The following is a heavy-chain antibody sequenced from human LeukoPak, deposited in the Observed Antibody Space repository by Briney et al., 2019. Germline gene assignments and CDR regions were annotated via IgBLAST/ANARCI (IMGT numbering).Heavy chain of an antibody. J-gene: IGHJ5*02. CDR3: ARDRRAVAGPRGWFDP. Sequence: KASETLSLTCTVSGGSIKSYYWSWIRQPPGKGLESIGYVSYGESTNYNPSLKSRVTMSLDTSKNQFSLKLSSVTAADTAVYYCARDRRAVAGPRGWFDPWGQGTLVTVSS. V-gene: IGHV4-59*12. CDR1: GGSIKSYY. D-gene: IGHD6-19*01. CDR2: VSYGEST.